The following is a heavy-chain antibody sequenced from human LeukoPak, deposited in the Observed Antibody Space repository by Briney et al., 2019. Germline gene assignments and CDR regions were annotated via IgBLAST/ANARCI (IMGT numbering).Heavy chain of an antibody. D-gene: IGHD3-3*01. Sequence: SETLSLTCTVSGGSISSYCWSWIRQPPGKGLEWIRYIYYSGSTNYNPSLKSRVTISVDTSKNQFSLKLSSVTAADTAVYYCARVAVGYDSWSGPLQGYYFDYWGQGTLVTVSS. J-gene: IGHJ4*02. CDR1: GGSISSYC. V-gene: IGHV4-59*01. CDR3: ARVAVGYDSWSGPLQGYYFDY. CDR2: IYYSGST.